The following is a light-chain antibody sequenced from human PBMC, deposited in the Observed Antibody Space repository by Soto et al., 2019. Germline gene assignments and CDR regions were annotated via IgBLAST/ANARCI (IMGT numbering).Light chain of an antibody. CDR3: QQYNSWPRT. Sequence: EIVMTQSPATLSVSPGEGATLSFRASQSVGFNLAWDQQKPGQAPSLLIYDGYTRATGVPARFSGSGSGTDFTLTISSLPSADFAVYHCQQYNSWPRTFGQGTKV. CDR2: DGY. J-gene: IGKJ1*01. V-gene: IGKV3-15*01. CDR1: QSVGFN.